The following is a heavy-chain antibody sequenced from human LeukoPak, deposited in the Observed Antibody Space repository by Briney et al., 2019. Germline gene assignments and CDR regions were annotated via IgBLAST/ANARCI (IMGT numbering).Heavy chain of an antibody. V-gene: IGHV4-31*03. J-gene: IGHJ6*02. CDR3: ARDRDIVVVPATIKVRDYGMDV. D-gene: IGHD2-2*01. Sequence: ASETLSLTCTVSGGSISSGGYYWSWIRQHPGKGLEWIGYIYYSGSTCYNPSLKSRVTISVDTSKNQFSLKLSSVTAADTAVYYCARDRDIVVVPATIKVRDYGMDVWGQGTTVTVSS. CDR1: GGSISSGGYY. CDR2: IYYSGST.